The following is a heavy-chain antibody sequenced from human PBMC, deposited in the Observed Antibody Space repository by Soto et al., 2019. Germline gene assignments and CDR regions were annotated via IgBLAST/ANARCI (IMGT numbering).Heavy chain of an antibody. CDR3: ASSRHNWNYYFDY. V-gene: IGHV4-59*01. J-gene: IGHJ4*02. Sequence: SETLSLTCTVSGGSISSYYWSWIRQPPGKGLEWIGYIYYSGSTNYNPSLKSRVTISVDTSKNQFSLKLSSVTAADTAVYYCASSRHNWNYYFDYWGQGTLVTVSS. CDR1: GGSISSYY. D-gene: IGHD1-7*01. CDR2: IYYSGST.